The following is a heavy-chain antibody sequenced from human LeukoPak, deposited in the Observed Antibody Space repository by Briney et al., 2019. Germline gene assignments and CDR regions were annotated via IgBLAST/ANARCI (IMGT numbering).Heavy chain of an antibody. V-gene: IGHV3-23*01. J-gene: IGHJ6*03. CDR2: IRGGGSST. CDR3: ARIGGPTVFTYYMDL. D-gene: IGHD2/OR15-2a*01. CDR1: GSTFGSYA. Sequence: HPGGSLRLSCAASGSTFGSYAMYWVRQAPGKGLEWVSGIRGGGSSTCYADSVKGRFTTSRDNSENTVYLQMTSLRADDTAVYYCARIGGPTVFTYYMDLWGKGTTVTVAS.